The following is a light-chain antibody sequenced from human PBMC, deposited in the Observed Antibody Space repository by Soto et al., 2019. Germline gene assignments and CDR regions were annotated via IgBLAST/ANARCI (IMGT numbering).Light chain of an antibody. CDR1: SSDVGGYNY. J-gene: IGLJ1*01. V-gene: IGLV2-14*01. CDR3: SSYTSSSTYV. Sequence: QSVLTQPASVSGSPGQSITISCTGTSSDVGGYNYVSWYQQHPGKAPKLMIYDVSNRPSGLSNRFSGSQSGNTASLTISGLQAEYEADYYCSSYTSSSTYVFGTGTKLTVL. CDR2: DVS.